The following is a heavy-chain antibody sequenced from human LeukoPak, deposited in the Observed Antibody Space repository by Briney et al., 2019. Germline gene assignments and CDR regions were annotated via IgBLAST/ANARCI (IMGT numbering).Heavy chain of an antibody. CDR1: GGSISSSSYY. CDR3: ARDRSLGELTTESPSFDY. V-gene: IGHV4-39*07. CDR2: IYYSGST. J-gene: IGHJ4*02. D-gene: IGHD3-16*01. Sequence: SETLSLTCTVSGGSISSSSYYWGWTRQPPGKGLEWIGSIYYSGSTYYNPSLRSRVTMSIDTSKNQFSLKLSSVTAADTAVYYCARDRSLGELTTESPSFDYWGQGALVTVSS.